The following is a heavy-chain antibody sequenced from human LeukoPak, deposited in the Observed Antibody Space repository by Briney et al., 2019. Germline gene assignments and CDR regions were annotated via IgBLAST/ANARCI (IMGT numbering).Heavy chain of an antibody. V-gene: IGHV3-7*01. CDR3: ARDTPMGAH. CDR2: IKQDGSAQ. D-gene: IGHD5-24*01. CDR1: GFTFSNYW. Sequence: GGSLRLPCAVSGFTFSNYWMSWVRQAPGKGLEWVTNIKQDGSAQNYVDSVKGRFTISRDNAKNSLYLQMNSLRVEDTAVYYCARDTPMGAHWGQGTLVTVSS. J-gene: IGHJ4*02.